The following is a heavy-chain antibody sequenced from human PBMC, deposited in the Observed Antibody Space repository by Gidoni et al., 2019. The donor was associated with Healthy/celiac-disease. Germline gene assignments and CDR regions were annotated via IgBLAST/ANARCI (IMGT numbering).Heavy chain of an antibody. V-gene: IGHV3-21*01. J-gene: IGHJ4*02. CDR3: ARTDIVVVPAAALDY. CDR2: ISSSSSYI. CDR1: GFTFRSYS. Sequence: EVQLVESGGGLVKPGGSLRLSGAASGFTFRSYSMNWVRQAPGKGLEWVSSISSSSSYIYYADSVKGRFTISRDNAKNSLYLQMNSLRAEDTAVYYCARTDIVVVPAAALDYWGQGTLVTVSS. D-gene: IGHD2-2*01.